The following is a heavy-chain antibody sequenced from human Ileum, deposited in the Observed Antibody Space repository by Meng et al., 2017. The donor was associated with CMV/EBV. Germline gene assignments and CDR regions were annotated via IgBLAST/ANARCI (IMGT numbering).Heavy chain of an antibody. Sequence: QVALVQSGTEVKKPGDSVKVSCKTSGYTFTNHNIAWVRQAPGQGLEWMGWISVHHGNTDYAQKYQDRVTMTRDTSTNTAYMELRSLTSDDTAMYYCARDNWGYDYWGQGTLVTVSS. CDR3: ARDNWGYDY. J-gene: IGHJ4*02. V-gene: IGHV1-18*01. CDR2: ISVHHGNT. D-gene: IGHD7-27*01. CDR1: GYTFTNHN.